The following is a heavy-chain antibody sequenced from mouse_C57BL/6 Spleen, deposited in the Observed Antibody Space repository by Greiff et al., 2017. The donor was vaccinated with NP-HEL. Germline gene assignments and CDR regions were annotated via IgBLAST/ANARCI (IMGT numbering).Heavy chain of an antibody. CDR3: AREDYYGSSYEDWYFDV. J-gene: IGHJ1*03. D-gene: IGHD1-1*01. CDR1: GYTFTSYW. Sequence: VQLQQSGAELVKPGASVKMSCKASGYTFTSYWITWVKQRPGQGLEWIGDIYPGSGSTNYNEKFKSKATLTVDTSSSTAYMQLSSLTSEDSAVYYCAREDYYGSSYEDWYFDVWCTGTTVTVSS. V-gene: IGHV1-55*01. CDR2: IYPGSGST.